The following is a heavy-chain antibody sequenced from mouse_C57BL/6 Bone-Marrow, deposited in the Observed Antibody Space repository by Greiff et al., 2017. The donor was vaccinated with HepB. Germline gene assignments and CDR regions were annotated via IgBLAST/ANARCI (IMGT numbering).Heavy chain of an antibody. CDR3: ERRGVRRGGY. V-gene: IGHV1-81*01. D-gene: IGHD2-14*01. Sequence: VKLVESGAELARPGASVKLSCKASGYTFTSYGISWVKQRTGQGLEWIGEIYPRSGNTYYNEKFKGKATLTADKSSSTAYMELRSLTSEDSAVYICERRGVRRGGYWGQGTTLTVSS. J-gene: IGHJ2*01. CDR1: GYTFTSYG. CDR2: IYPRSGNT.